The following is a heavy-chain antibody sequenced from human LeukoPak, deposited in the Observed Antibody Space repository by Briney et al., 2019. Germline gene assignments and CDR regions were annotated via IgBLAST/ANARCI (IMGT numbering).Heavy chain of an antibody. CDR3: ARGPPSYIF. V-gene: IGHV4-38-2*02. Sequence: SETLSLTCTASGYSISSGYYWGWIRQPPGKGLEWIGEINHSGSTNYNPSLKSRVTISVDTSKNQFSLKLSSVTAADTAVYYCARGPPSYIFWGQGTLVTVSS. CDR1: GYSISSGYY. J-gene: IGHJ4*02. D-gene: IGHD2-21*01. CDR2: INHSGST.